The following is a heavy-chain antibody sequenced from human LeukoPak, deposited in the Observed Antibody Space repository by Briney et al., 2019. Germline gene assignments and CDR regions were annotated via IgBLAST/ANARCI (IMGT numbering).Heavy chain of an antibody. J-gene: IGHJ6*03. CDR1: GGSFSGYY. Sequence: SETLSLTCAVYGGSFSGYYWSWICQPPGKGLAWIGEINHSGSANYNPSLKSRVTISVGTSKNQFSLKLSSVTAADTAVYYCARQTGAYYYYMDVWGKGTTVTLSS. V-gene: IGHV4-34*01. D-gene: IGHD7-27*01. CDR2: INHSGSA. CDR3: ARQTGAYYYYMDV.